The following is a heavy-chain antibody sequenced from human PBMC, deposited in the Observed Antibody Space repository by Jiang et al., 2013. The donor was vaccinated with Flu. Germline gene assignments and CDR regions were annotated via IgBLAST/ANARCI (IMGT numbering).Heavy chain of an antibody. D-gene: IGHD3-10*01. V-gene: IGHV5-51*01. CDR2: IYPGDSDT. Sequence: GWVRQMPGKGLEWMGIIYPGDSDTRYSPSFQGQVTISADKSISTAYLQWSSLKASDTAMYYCARRGGFGELFFAFDIWGQGTMVTVSS. CDR3: ARRGGFGELFFAFDI. J-gene: IGHJ3*02.